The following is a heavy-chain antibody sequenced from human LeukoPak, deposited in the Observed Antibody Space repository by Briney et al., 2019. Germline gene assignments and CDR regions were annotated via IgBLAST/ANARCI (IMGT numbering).Heavy chain of an antibody. V-gene: IGHV4-59*12. D-gene: IGHD2-8*01. J-gene: IGHJ6*03. CDR3: ARGRSQMGYYYYYYMDV. CDR1: GGSISSYY. CDR2: IYYSGST. Sequence: SETLSLTCTVSGGSISSYYWSWIRQPPGKGLEWIGYIYYSGSTNYNPSLKSRVTISVDTSKNQFSLKLSSVTAADTAVYYCARGRSQMGYYYYYYMDVWGKGTTVTVSS.